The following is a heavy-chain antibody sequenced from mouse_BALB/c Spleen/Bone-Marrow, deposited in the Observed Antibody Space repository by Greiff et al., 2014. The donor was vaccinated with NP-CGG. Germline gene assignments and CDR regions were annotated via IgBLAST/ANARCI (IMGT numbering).Heavy chain of an antibody. CDR1: GYTFTSYW. CDR3: ARRQLGPYAMDY. J-gene: IGHJ4*01. Sequence: VQGVESGAELARPGASVKLSCKASGYTFTSYWMQWVKQRPGQGLEWIGAIYPGDGGTRYTQKSKGKATLTADKSSSTAYMQLSSLASEDSAVYYCARRQLGPYAMDYWGQGTSVTVSS. D-gene: IGHD3-2*01. CDR2: IYPGDGGT. V-gene: IGHV1-87*01.